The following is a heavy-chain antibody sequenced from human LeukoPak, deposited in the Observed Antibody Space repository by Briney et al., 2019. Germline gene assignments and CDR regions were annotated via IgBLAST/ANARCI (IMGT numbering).Heavy chain of an antibody. D-gene: IGHD5-18*01. CDR3: AKGEGDTAQGLVDY. CDR2: IHTSDNT. V-gene: IGHV3-53*01. J-gene: IGHJ4*02. CDR1: GFIVSGKY. Sequence: GGSLRPSCAASGFIVSGKYMSWVRQAPGKGLEWVSGIHTSDNTFYADSVKGRFSISRDTSKNTLNLQMNTLRAEDTAVYYCAKGEGDTAQGLVDYWGQGTLVTVSS.